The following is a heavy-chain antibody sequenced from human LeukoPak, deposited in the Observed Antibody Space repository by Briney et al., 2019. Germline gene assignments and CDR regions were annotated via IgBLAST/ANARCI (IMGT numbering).Heavy chain of an antibody. D-gene: IGHD2-8*01. CDR3: ARKWSSRDWFDP. CDR2: INLRGDAT. V-gene: IGHV1-46*01. J-gene: IGHJ5*02. Sequence: ASVKVSCKASGYSSTYVFTTYPFHGEPPAPGQGFDGLRMINLRGDATIYAQKFQGRVTMTSDSSTTTVYMKLSSLKSEDTGLYYCARKWSSRDWFDPWGQGTLVTVSS. CDR1: GYSSTYVFTTYP.